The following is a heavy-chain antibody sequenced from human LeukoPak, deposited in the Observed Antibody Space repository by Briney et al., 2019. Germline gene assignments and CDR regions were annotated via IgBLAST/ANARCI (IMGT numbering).Heavy chain of an antibody. V-gene: IGHV1-69*13. CDR3: AKTRPLDSSSWSHGDY. Sequence: SVKVSCKASGGTFSSYAIRWVRQAPGQGLEWMGGIIPIFGTANYAQKFQGRVTITADESTSTAYMELSSLRSEDTAVYNCAKTRPLDSSSWSHGDYWGQGTLVTVSS. J-gene: IGHJ4*02. CDR2: IIPIFGTA. CDR1: GGTFSSYA. D-gene: IGHD6-13*01.